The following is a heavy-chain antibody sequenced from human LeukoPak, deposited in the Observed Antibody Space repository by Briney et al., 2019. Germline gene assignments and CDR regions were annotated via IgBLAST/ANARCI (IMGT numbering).Heavy chain of an antibody. D-gene: IGHD3-3*01. CDR3: ARHYDFWSGPDY. CDR1: GFTVSSNY. V-gene: IGHV3-53*01. J-gene: IGHJ4*02. Sequence: GGSLRPSCAASGFTVSSNYMSWVRQAPGKGLEWVSVIYSGGSTYYADSVKGRFTISRDNSKNTLYLQMNSLRAEDTAVYYCARHYDFWSGPDYWGQGTLVTVSS. CDR2: IYSGGST.